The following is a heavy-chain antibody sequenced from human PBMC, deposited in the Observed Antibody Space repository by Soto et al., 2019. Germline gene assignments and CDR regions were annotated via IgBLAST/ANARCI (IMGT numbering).Heavy chain of an antibody. CDR1: GGSISSNSYY. Sequence: SETLSLTCTVSGGSISSNSYYWGWLRQPPGKGLEWIGIIYYSGSTYYNPSLKSRVTISVDTSKNQFSLKLSSVAAADTAVYYCARHTSYTSGWCDYWGRGTLVTVSS. CDR3: ARHTSYTSGWCDY. J-gene: IGHJ4*02. CDR2: IYYSGST. D-gene: IGHD6-19*01. V-gene: IGHV4-39*01.